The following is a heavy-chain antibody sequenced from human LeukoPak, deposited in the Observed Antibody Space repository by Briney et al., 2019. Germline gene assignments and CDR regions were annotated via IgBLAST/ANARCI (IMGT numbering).Heavy chain of an antibody. V-gene: IGHV1-18*01. J-gene: IGHJ3*01. CDR2: SSGYTGNT. CDR3: ARDEFYGAGSPGDDAFDA. Sequence: GASVKVSCKASGYNFIGYGITWVRQAPGQGLEWMGRSSGYTGNTKFAQKFQDRGGMTRDTSSRTVHMELRSLTLDDTGVYYCARDEFYGAGSPGDDAFDAWGQGPKLT. CDR1: GYNFIGYG. D-gene: IGHD3-10*01.